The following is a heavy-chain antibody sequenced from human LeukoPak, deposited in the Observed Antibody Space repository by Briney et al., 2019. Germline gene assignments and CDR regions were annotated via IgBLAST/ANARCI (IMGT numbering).Heavy chain of an antibody. J-gene: IGHJ3*02. CDR1: GYTFTSYY. Sequence: GASVKVSCKASGYTFTSYYMHWVRQAPGQGLEWMGIINPSGGSTSYAQKFQGRVTMTRDMSTSTVYMELSSLRSEDTAVYYCARARYCSSTSCSDAFDIWGQGTMVTVSS. D-gene: IGHD2-2*01. CDR2: INPSGGST. V-gene: IGHV1-46*01. CDR3: ARARYCSSTSCSDAFDI.